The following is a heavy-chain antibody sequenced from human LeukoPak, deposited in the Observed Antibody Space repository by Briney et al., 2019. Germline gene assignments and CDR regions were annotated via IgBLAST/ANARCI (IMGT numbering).Heavy chain of an antibody. J-gene: IGHJ4*02. Sequence: GGSLRLSCAASGFTFNNFWMSWVRQAPGKGLEWVANINQDGSAEYYVDPVKGRFTISRDNAKNSLYLQMNSLRAEDTAVYYCARAEATGRVDYWGQGTLVTVSS. CDR3: ARAEATGRVDY. V-gene: IGHV3-7*01. CDR2: INQDGSAE. CDR1: GFTFNNFW. D-gene: IGHD6-13*01.